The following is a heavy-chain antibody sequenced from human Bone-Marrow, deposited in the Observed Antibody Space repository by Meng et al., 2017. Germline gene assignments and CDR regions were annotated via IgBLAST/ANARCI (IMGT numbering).Heavy chain of an antibody. V-gene: IGHV3-66*02. CDR1: GVTVSSNY. CDR2: IYSGGST. Sequence: GESLKTSCAAFGVTVSSNYMSLVRQAPGKGLEWVSVIYSGGSTYYADPVKGRFTISRDNSKNTLYLQMNSLRAEDTAVYYCARVLWGSYRLVAFDIWGQGTMVTVSS. CDR3: ARVLWGSYRLVAFDI. D-gene: IGHD3-16*02. J-gene: IGHJ3*02.